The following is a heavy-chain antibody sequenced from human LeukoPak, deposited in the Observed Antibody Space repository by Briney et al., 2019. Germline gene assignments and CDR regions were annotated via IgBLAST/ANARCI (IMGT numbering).Heavy chain of an antibody. V-gene: IGHV3-49*03. J-gene: IGHJ4*02. CDR2: IRSKAYGGTT. D-gene: IGHD1-26*01. Sequence: PGGSLGLSCTASGFTFGDYAMSWFRQAPGKGLEWVGFIRSKAYGGTTEYAASVEGRFTISRDDSKSIAYLQMNSLKTEDTAVYYCTRDRRPVAYSGTTYDYWGQGTLVTVSS. CDR1: GFTFGDYA. CDR3: TRDRRPVAYSGTTYDY.